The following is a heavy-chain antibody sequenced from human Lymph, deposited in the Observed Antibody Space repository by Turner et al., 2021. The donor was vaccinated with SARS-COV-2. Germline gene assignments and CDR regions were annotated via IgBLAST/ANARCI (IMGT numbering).Heavy chain of an antibody. CDR2: IRSKAYGGTT. J-gene: IGHJ4*02. CDR1: GFTFGDYA. CDR3: TRVKYCTGGSCYGYHFDY. D-gene: IGHD2-15*01. V-gene: IGHV3-49*04. Sequence: EVQLVESGGGLVQPGQSLRLSCTASGFTFGDYAMSWVRQAPGKGLEWVGFIRSKAYGGTTQYAASVKGRFTISREDSKSIAYLQMNSLKTEDTAVYYCTRVKYCTGGSCYGYHFDYWGQGTRVTVSS.